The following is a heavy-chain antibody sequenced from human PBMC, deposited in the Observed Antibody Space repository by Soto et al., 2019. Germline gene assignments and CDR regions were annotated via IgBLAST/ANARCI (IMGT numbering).Heavy chain of an antibody. CDR1: GGSFSGYY. D-gene: IGHD3-22*01. V-gene: IGHV4-34*01. Sequence: SETLSLTCAVYGGSFSGYYWSWIRQPPGKGLEWIGEINHSGSTNYNPSLKSRVTISVDTSKNQFSLKLSSVTATDTAVYYCARGNSAPSGYYYNYYYYYGMDVWCQGTTVT. CDR3: ARGNSAPSGYYYNYYYYYGMDV. J-gene: IGHJ6*02. CDR2: INHSGST.